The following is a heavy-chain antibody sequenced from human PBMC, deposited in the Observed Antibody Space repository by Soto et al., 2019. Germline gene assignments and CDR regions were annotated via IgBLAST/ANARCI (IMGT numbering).Heavy chain of an antibody. CDR1: GFTVSSND. J-gene: IGHJ3*02. Sequence: GGSLRLSCAASGFTVSSNDMTWVRQAPGKGLEWVSVIYSGDLTYYADSVKGRFTISRDNSKNTLYLQMNSPRAEDTAVYYCARVQSTGAFDIWGQGTMVTVSS. V-gene: IGHV3-66*01. CDR3: ARVQSTGAFDI. CDR2: IYSGDLT.